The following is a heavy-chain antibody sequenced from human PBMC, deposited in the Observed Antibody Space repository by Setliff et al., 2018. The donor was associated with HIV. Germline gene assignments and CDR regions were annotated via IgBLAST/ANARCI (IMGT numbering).Heavy chain of an antibody. D-gene: IGHD3-3*01. J-gene: IGHJ4*02. V-gene: IGHV3-30*04. CDR3: ARDPFLAQGFWSGYYSDY. Sequence: GGSLRLSCAASGFTFSIYAMHWVRQAPGKGLEWVAFISYDGSYEYYADSVKGRFTSSRDKSKNTLYLQMNSLRAEDTAVSYCARDPFLAQGFWSGYYSDYWGQGTPVTVSS. CDR1: GFTFSIYA. CDR2: ISYDGSYE.